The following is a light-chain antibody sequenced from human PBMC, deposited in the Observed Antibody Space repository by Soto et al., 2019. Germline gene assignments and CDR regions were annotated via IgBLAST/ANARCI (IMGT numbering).Light chain of an antibody. CDR2: GTS. Sequence: IVMTQSPATLSVSPCEIATLSCRASQSVSSDLAWYHQKPGQAPRLLIYGTSTRVTGIPARFSGSGSGTDFTLTISCLQSEDFATYYCQQYYSFPLTFGGGTKVDIK. J-gene: IGKJ4*01. CDR1: QSVSSD. V-gene: IGKV3-15*01. CDR3: QQYYSFPLT.